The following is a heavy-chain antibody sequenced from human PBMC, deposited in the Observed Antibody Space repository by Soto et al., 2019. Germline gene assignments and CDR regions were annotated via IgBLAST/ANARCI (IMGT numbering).Heavy chain of an antibody. V-gene: IGHV4-34*01. Sequence: SETLSLTCAVYGGSFSGYYWSWIRQPPGKGLEWIGEINHSGSTNYNPSLKSRVTISVDTSKNQFSLKLSSVTAADTAVYYCASHLRPTNWGGGYFDYWGQGPLVTVSS. CDR2: INHSGST. CDR3: ASHLRPTNWGGGYFDY. CDR1: GGSFSGYY. D-gene: IGHD7-27*01. J-gene: IGHJ4*02.